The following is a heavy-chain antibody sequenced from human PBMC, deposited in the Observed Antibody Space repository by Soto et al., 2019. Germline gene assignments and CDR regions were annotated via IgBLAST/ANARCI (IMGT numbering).Heavy chain of an antibody. Sequence: QVQVVQSGDEGKKPGASVKVSCKASGYTFTNYGFSWVRQAPGQGLEWRGWISGYNGNTKYAEKFQGRVTMTTDTPTSTAHMELRSLRSDNTAVYCCAREGQAPYYYYGMDVWGQGTAVTVSS. CDR1: GYTFTNYG. CDR3: AREGQAPYYYYGMDV. J-gene: IGHJ6*02. V-gene: IGHV1-18*01. CDR2: ISGYNGNT.